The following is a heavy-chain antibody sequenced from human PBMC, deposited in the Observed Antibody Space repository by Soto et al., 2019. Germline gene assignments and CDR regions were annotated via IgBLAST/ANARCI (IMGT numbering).Heavy chain of an antibody. CDR1: GDSVSSNSAA. CDR3: AREYYGSGSYPIDY. V-gene: IGHV6-1*01. J-gene: IGHJ4*02. D-gene: IGHD3-10*01. CDR2: TYYRSKWYN. Sequence: PSQTLSLTCAISGDSVSSNSAAWNWIRQSPSRGHKWLGRTYYRSKWYNDYAVSVKRRITINQDTYKKQFSLQLKSVTTEDTTVYYCAREYYGSGSYPIDYWGQGTLVTVSS.